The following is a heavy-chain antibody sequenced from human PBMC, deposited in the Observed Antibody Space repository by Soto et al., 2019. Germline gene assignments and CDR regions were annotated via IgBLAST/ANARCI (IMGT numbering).Heavy chain of an antibody. D-gene: IGHD3-10*01. J-gene: IGHJ6*03. V-gene: IGHV4-39*01. CDR1: GGSISSSSYY. Sequence: QLQLQESGPGLVKPSKTLSLTCTVSGGSISSSSYYWGWIRQPPGKGLEWIGSIYYSGSTYYNPSLKSRVTISVDTSKNQFSLKLSSVTAADTAVYYCKGYYYGSGSSLLYYYYMDVWGKGTTVTVSS. CDR2: IYYSGST. CDR3: KGYYYGSGSSLLYYYYMDV.